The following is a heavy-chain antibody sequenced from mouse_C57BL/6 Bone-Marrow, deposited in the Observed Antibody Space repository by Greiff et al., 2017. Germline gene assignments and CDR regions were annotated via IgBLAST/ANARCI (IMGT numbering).Heavy chain of an antibody. V-gene: IGHV1-69*01. D-gene: IGHD2-12*01. J-gene: IGHJ2*01. CDR3: ASSYPDY. Sequence: QVQLQQSGAELVMPGASVKLSCKASGYTFTSYWMHWVKQRPGQGLEWIGEIDPSDSYTNYNQKFKGKSTLTVDKSSSTAYMQLSSLTSEDSAVYYCASSYPDYWGQGTTLTVSS. CDR1: GYTFTSYW. CDR2: IDPSDSYT.